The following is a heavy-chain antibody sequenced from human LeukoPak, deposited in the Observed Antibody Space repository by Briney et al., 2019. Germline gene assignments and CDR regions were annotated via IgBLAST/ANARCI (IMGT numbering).Heavy chain of an antibody. CDR3: ARSRSQLLSIQH. D-gene: IGHD2-2*01. CDR1: GYTFTGYY. Sequence: GASVKVSCKASGYTFTGYYMHWVRQAPGQGLEWMGWINPNGGGTNYAQKFQGRVTMTRDTSISTAYMELSRLRSDDTAVYYCARSRSQLLSIQHWGQGTLVTVSS. J-gene: IGHJ1*01. CDR2: INPNGGGT. V-gene: IGHV1-2*02.